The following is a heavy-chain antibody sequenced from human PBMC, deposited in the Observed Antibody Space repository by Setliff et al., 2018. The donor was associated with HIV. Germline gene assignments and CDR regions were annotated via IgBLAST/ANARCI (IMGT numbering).Heavy chain of an antibody. J-gene: IGHJ4*02. CDR3: ATDPKGDGWAYFDS. Sequence: SETLSLTCTVSGGSISNSRYYWSWIRQTPGKGLEWIGNIYGSGTTKYNPSLRSRVTISVDKSKNQLSLSLDSVTAADTAVYYCATDPKGDGWAYFDSWGQGTLVTVSS. V-gene: IGHV4-61*01. CDR2: IYGSGTT. CDR1: GGSISNSRYY. D-gene: IGHD6-19*01.